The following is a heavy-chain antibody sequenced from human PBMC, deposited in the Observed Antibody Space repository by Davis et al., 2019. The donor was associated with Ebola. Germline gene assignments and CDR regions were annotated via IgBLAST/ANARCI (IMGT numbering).Heavy chain of an antibody. CDR2: ISGSGATT. CDR3: AKEAGRYGSGSYVTN. D-gene: IGHD3-10*01. Sequence: GESLKISCAASGFTFSSYGMSWVRQAPGKGLEWVSAISGSGATTFHADSVKGRFTMSRDTSKNTVYLQMDSLSAEDTALYYCAKEAGRYGSGSYVTNWGQGNLVTVSS. CDR1: GFTFSSYG. J-gene: IGHJ4*02. V-gene: IGHV3-23*01.